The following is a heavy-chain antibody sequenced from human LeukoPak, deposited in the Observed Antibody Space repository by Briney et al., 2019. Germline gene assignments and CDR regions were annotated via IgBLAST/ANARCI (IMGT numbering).Heavy chain of an antibody. V-gene: IGHV3-33*01. J-gene: IGHJ5*02. Sequence: GRSLRLSCAASGFTFSSYGMHWVRQAPGKGLEWVAVIWYGGSNKYYADSVKGRFTISRDNSKNTLYLQMNSLRAEDTAVYYCARDGLYSSSSKGTSYNWFDPWGQGTLVSVSS. CDR3: ARDGLYSSSSKGTSYNWFDP. CDR2: IWYGGSNK. D-gene: IGHD6-6*01. CDR1: GFTFSSYG.